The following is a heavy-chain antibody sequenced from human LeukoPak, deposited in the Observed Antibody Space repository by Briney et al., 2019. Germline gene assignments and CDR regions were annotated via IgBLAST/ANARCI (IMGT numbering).Heavy chain of an antibody. J-gene: IGHJ3*02. CDR2: IYSGGST. CDR3: ARHYSQSYYDFWSGTPSRDNAFDI. D-gene: IGHD3-3*01. V-gene: IGHV3-66*04. Sequence: HPGGSLRLSCAASGFTVSSNYMSWVRQAPGKGLEWVSVIYSGGSTYYAASVKGRFTISRDNSKNTLYLQMNSLRAEDTAVYYCARHYSQSYYDFWSGTPSRDNAFDIWGQGTMVTVSS. CDR1: GFTVSSNY.